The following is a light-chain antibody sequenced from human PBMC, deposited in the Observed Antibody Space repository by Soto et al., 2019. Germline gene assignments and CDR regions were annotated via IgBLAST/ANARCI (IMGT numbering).Light chain of an antibody. V-gene: IGKV3-20*01. CDR3: QQYGSSPPIT. CDR1: QSVSSRY. Sequence: SPGERATLSCRASQSVSSRYLAWYQQKPGRAPRFLIYGASSRATGIPDRFSGSGSGTDFTLTISRLEPEDFAVYYCQQYGSSPPITFGQGTRLEIK. J-gene: IGKJ5*01. CDR2: GAS.